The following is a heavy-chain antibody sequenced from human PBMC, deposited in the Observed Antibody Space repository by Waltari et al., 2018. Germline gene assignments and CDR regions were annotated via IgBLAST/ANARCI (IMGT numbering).Heavy chain of an antibody. J-gene: IGHJ4*02. D-gene: IGHD3-22*01. V-gene: IGHV4-59*01. CDR1: GGSISSYY. CDR3: ATSFYYDGPWPFYFEY. Sequence: QVQLQESGPGLVKPSETLSLTCSVSGGSISSYYWSWIRQPPGKGLEWIGYIYYTGSTNYNPSLKSRVTISVDTSKYQFSLKLSSVTAADTAVYYCATSFYYDGPWPFYFEYWGQGTLVTVSS. CDR2: IYYTGST.